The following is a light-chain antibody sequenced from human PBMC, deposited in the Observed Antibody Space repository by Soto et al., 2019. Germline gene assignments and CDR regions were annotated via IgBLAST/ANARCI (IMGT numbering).Light chain of an antibody. CDR3: QQYGSSPVT. J-gene: IGKJ2*01. CDR2: GAS. CDR1: QSVSSSY. Sequence: EIVLTQSPGTLSLSPGERATLSCRASQSVSSSYLAWYQQKPGQAHRLLIYGASSRATGIPDRFSGSGSGTDFTLTISRLEPEDFAVYYCQQYGSSPVTFGMWTKLEIK. V-gene: IGKV3-20*01.